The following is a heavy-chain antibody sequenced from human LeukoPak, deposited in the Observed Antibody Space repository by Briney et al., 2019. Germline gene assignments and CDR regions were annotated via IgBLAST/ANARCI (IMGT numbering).Heavy chain of an antibody. J-gene: IGHJ4*02. V-gene: IGHV3-30-3*01. CDR3: AREGIICSSTSCYYDY. CDR2: ISYDGSNK. Sequence: PGGSLRLSCAASGFTFSSYAMHWVRQAPGKGLEWVAVISYDGSNKYYADSVKGRFTISRDNSKNTLYLQMNSLRAEDTAVYYCAREGIICSSTSCYYDYWGQGTLVTVSS. CDR1: GFTFSSYA. D-gene: IGHD2-2*01.